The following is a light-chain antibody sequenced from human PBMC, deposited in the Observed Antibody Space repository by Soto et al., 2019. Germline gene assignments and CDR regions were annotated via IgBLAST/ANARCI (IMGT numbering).Light chain of an antibody. J-gene: IGKJ5*01. CDR2: WAS. CDR1: QSVLDSSNNRNY. V-gene: IGKV4-1*01. Sequence: DIVMTQSPASLAVSLGERATINCKSSQSVLDSSNNRNYLAWYQQKPGQPPKLVIYWASTRESGVPGRFRGSGSGTDFTLTINSLQAEDVAVYYCQQYYSTSSITFGQGTRLESK. CDR3: QQYYSTSSIT.